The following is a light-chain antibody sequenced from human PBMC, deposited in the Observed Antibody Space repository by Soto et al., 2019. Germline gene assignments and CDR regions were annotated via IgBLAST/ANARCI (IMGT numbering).Light chain of an antibody. J-gene: IGKJ5*01. CDR1: QSISNH. Sequence: DIQLAPSPCSLSASVGAGGLGTRRASQSISNHLNWYQQKPGRAPKLLIYDASNLEAGVPSRFRGSGSGTDFTFTISRLQPEDIATYYCQQYENLPTFGQGTRLDIK. CDR2: DAS. V-gene: IGKV1-33*01. CDR3: QQYENLPT.